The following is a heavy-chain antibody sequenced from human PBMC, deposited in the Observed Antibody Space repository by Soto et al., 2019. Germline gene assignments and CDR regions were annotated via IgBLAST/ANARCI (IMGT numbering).Heavy chain of an antibody. Sequence: GASVKVSCKASGGTFSSYAISWVRQAPGQGLEWRGGIIPIFGTANYAQKLQGRVTITADESTSTAYMELSSLRSEETAVYYCARDWMGYSRISNLEYGMDVWGQ. D-gene: IGHD3-3*01. J-gene: IGHJ6*02. V-gene: IGHV1-69*13. CDR2: IIPIFGTA. CDR1: GGTFSSYA. CDR3: ARDWMGYSRISNLEYGMDV.